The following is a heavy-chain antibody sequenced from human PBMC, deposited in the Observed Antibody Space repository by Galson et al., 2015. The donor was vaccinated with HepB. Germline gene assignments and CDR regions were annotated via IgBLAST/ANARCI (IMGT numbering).Heavy chain of an antibody. D-gene: IGHD4-23*01. V-gene: IGHV3-30-3*01. J-gene: IGHJ4*02. CDR2: ISYDGSNK. CDR1: GFTFSSYA. CDR3: ASPSYLIVATDPSTVVTLRYYFDY. Sequence: SLRLSCAASGFTFSSYAMHWVRQAPGKGLEWVAVISYDGSNKYYADSVKGRFTISRDNSKNTLYLQMNSLRAEDTAVYYCASPSYLIVATDPSTVVTLRYYFDYWGQGTLVTVSS.